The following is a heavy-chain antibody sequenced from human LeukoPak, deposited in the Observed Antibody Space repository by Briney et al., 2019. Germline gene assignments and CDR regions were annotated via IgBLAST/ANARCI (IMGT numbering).Heavy chain of an antibody. CDR3: ARDHYDSSGYSFYYYYYYMDV. V-gene: IGHV3-48*03. CDR1: RSSFSSYE. CDR2: ISSSGSTI. Sequence: GGSLRLSCAASRSSFSSYEMNWVRQAPGKGLEWVSYISSSGSTIYYADSVKGRFTISRDNAKNSLYLQMNSLRGEDTAVYYCARDHYDSSGYSFYYYYYYMDVWGKGTTVTISS. D-gene: IGHD3-22*01. J-gene: IGHJ6*03.